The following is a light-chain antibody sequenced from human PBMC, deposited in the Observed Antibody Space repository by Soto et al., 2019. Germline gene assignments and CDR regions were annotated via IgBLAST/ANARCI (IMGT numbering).Light chain of an antibody. CDR3: QQYGSSPRT. Sequence: DIVLTQSPGTLSLSPGERATLSCRASQSVSSSYLAGYQQKPGQAPRLLSYGASSRATGIPDRFSGSGSGTDFTLTISRLEPEDFAVYYCQQYGSSPRTFGQGTKLEIK. J-gene: IGKJ2*01. CDR1: QSVSSSY. CDR2: GAS. V-gene: IGKV3-20*01.